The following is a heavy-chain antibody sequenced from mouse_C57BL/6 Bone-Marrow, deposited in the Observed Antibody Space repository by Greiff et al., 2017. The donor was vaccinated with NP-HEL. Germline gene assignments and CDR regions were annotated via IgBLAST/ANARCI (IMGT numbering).Heavy chain of an antibody. V-gene: IGHV5-6*01. D-gene: IGHD1-1*01. CDR3: ARQDYYYGSSYVAY. CDR2: ISSGGSYT. Sequence: EVKLVESGGDLVKPGGSLKLSCAASGFTFSSYGMSWVRQTPDKRLEWVATISSGGSYTYYPDSVKGRFTISRDNAKNTLYLQMSSLKSEDTAMYYCARQDYYYGSSYVAYWGQGTLVTVSA. CDR1: GFTFSSYG. J-gene: IGHJ3*01.